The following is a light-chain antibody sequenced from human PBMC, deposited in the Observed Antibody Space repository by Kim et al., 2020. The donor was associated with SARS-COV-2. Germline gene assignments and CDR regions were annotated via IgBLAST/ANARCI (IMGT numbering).Light chain of an antibody. CDR2: AVT. V-gene: IGLV2-11*01. CDR3: CSFAGSHILV. CDR1: SSDIGDHNY. J-gene: IGLJ2*01. Sequence: GASVTISCTGSSSDIGDHNYVSWYQQHPGNVPKLIIYAVTRRPSGVPDRFSGSKSGNTASLTISGLQAEDEADYFCCSFAGSHILVFGGGTQLTVL.